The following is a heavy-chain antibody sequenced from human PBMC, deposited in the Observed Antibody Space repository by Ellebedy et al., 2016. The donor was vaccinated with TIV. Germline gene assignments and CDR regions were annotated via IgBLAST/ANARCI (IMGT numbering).Heavy chain of an antibody. Sequence: SETLSLTCTVSGGSIGTFYWNWIRQPPGKGLEWIGYVYYTGTTNYNPSLKSRVSISVDTSKSQISLRLKSVTAADTAVYYCARHAVVPTPGFEYWGPGALVTVSS. CDR3: ARHAVVPTPGFEY. J-gene: IGHJ4*02. V-gene: IGHV4-59*08. CDR1: GGSIGTFY. CDR2: VYYTGTT. D-gene: IGHD2-15*01.